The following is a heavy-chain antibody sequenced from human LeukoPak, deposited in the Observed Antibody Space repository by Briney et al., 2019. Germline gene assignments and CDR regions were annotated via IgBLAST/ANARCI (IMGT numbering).Heavy chain of an antibody. V-gene: IGHV4-31*03. D-gene: IGHD2-2*01. Sequence: SQTLSLTCTVSGVSISSGGYYWRGIRQHPGKGLEWIGYIYYSGSTYYNPSLKSRVTISVDTSKNQFSLKLSSVTAADTAVYYCAREQVVPAALGAFDIWGQGTMVTVSS. CDR1: GVSISSGGYY. J-gene: IGHJ3*02. CDR2: IYYSGST. CDR3: AREQVVPAALGAFDI.